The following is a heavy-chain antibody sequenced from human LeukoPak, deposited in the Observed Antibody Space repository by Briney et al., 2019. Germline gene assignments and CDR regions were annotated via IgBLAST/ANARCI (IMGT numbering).Heavy chain of an antibody. V-gene: IGHV6-1*01. D-gene: IGHD6-13*01. Sequence: SQTLSLTCAIAGDSVTSNSYAWDWIRQSPSKDLQWLGRTYYRSKWYYDYTVSVKSRISINPDTSRDQFSLQLNSVTPEDTAVYYCARYTSSGKYFDCWGQGTLVTVSS. J-gene: IGHJ4*02. CDR1: GDSVTSNSYA. CDR2: TYYRSKWYY. CDR3: ARYTSSGKYFDC.